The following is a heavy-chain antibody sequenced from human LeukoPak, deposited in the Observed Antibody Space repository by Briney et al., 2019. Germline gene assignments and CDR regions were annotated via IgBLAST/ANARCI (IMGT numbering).Heavy chain of an antibody. CDR2: IYYSGST. Sequence: SETLSLTCTVSGGSISSSSYYWGWIRQPPGKGLEWIGSIYYSGSTYYNPSLKSRVTISVDTSKNQFSLKLSSVTAADTAVYYCARAYYDYVWGSYRYRTPFDYWGQGTLVTVSS. D-gene: IGHD3-16*02. CDR3: ARAYYDYVWGSYRYRTPFDY. J-gene: IGHJ4*02. CDR1: GGSISSSSYY. V-gene: IGHV4-39*07.